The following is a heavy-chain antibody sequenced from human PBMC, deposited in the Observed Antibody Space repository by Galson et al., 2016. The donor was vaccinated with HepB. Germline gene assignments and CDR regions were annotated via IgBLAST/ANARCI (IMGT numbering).Heavy chain of an antibody. CDR1: GFTFSSYW. J-gene: IGHJ3*01. CDR2: INSDGSST. D-gene: IGHD3-22*01. CDR3: AKGGRDTSGYEN. V-gene: IGHV3-74*01. Sequence: SLRLSCAASGFTFSSYWMHWVRQAPGKGLVWVSRINSDGSSTSYADSVKGRFTISRDNAKNTLYLQMNSLRVEDTAVYYCAKGGRDTSGYENWGQGTVVTVSS.